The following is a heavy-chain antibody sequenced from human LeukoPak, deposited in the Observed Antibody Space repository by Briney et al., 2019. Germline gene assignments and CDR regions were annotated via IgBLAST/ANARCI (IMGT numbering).Heavy chain of an antibody. CDR2: IYYSGST. V-gene: IGHV4-39*01. Sequence: PSETLSPTCTVFGGPISSSSYYWGWIRQPPGKGLEWIGSIYYSGSTYYNPSLKSRVTISVDTSKNQFSLKLSSVTAADTAVYYCARRYCSGGSCYSDNWFDPWDQGTLVTVSS. CDR1: GGPISSSSYY. CDR3: ARRYCSGGSCYSDNWFDP. D-gene: IGHD2-15*01. J-gene: IGHJ5*02.